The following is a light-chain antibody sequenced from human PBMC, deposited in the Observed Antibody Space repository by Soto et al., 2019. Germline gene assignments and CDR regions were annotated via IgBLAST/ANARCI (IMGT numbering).Light chain of an antibody. CDR2: RAS. Sequence: IVMTQSPATLSVSPGERATLSCRAGQTIYSNVAWYQQRPGQAPRLLIYRASTRATGVPARFSGSGSGTEFTLTIRGLKSEDFALYYCQQYQNLWTFGQGTKVDIK. CDR1: QTIYSN. CDR3: QQYQNLWT. J-gene: IGKJ1*01. V-gene: IGKV3-15*01.